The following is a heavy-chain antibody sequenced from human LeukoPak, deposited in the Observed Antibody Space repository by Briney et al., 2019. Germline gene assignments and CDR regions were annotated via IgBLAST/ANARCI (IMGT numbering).Heavy chain of an antibody. Sequence: ASVKVSCKASGYSFTTYGISWVRQAPGQGLEWMGWISAYNGNTNYAQKFQGRVTMTRNTSISTAYMELSSLRSEDTAVYYCARGHITIAYYDSSGSADYWGQGTLVTVSS. CDR2: ISAYNGNT. J-gene: IGHJ4*02. CDR3: ARGHITIAYYDSSGSADY. D-gene: IGHD3-22*01. CDR1: GYSFTTYG. V-gene: IGHV1-18*01.